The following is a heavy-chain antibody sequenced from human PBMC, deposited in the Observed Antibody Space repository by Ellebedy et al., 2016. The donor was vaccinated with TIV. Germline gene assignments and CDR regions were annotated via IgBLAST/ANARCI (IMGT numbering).Heavy chain of an antibody. CDR1: GYTFTSYS. J-gene: IGHJ4*02. V-gene: IGHV1-18*01. D-gene: IGHD1-26*01. CDR2: ISAYTGDT. Sequence: ASVKVSCKASGYTFTSYSLSWVRQVPGQGPEWVGWISAYTGDTNYAQKFQGRVTMTTDTSTSTAYMELRSLRSDDTAVYYCARDMVQGMVARYLWFEYWGQGTLITVSS. CDR3: ARDMVQGMVARYLWFEY.